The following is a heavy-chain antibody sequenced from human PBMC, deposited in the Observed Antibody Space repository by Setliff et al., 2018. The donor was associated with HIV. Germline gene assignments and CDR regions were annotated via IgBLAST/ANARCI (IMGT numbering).Heavy chain of an antibody. CDR2: INPSDGST. J-gene: IGHJ4*02. Sequence: ASVKVSCKASGYTFTSYYMHWVRQAPGQGLEWMGIINPSDGSTSYAQKFQGRVTMTRDTSTSTVYMELSSLRSEDTALYYCARVFYSRGSGYYKGLDYWGQGTQVTVSS. CDR3: ARVFYSRGSGYYKGLDY. D-gene: IGHD3-3*01. V-gene: IGHV1-46*01. CDR1: GYTFTSYY.